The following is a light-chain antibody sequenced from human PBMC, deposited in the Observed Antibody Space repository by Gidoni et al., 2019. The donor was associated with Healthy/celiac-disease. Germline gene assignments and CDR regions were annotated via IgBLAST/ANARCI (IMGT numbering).Light chain of an antibody. J-gene: IGKJ4*01. V-gene: IGKV3-11*01. CDR1: QSVRSY. CDR3: QRRSNWPPLT. Sequence: EIVLTQSPATLSLSPGERATLSCMASQSVRSYLAWYQQKPGHAPRLLIYDASNGATGIPARFSGSGSGTDFTLTISSLEPEEFAVYYCQRRSNWPPLTFGGGTKVEIK. CDR2: DAS.